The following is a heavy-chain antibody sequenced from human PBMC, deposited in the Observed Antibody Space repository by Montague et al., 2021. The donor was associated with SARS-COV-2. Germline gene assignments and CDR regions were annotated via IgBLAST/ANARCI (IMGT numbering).Heavy chain of an antibody. V-gene: IGHV4-39*01. D-gene: IGHD2-8*01. CDR1: GGSVSSDTHN. Sequence: SETLSLTCTVSGGSVSSDTHNWAWIRQPPGKGLEWIASIYYKGNTYYNPSLRSRITISINTSKNQFFLRVASVTAADTAVYYCARVPNGRHDNWGPGALVTVSS. J-gene: IGHJ4*02. CDR3: ARVPNGRHDN. CDR2: IYYKGNT.